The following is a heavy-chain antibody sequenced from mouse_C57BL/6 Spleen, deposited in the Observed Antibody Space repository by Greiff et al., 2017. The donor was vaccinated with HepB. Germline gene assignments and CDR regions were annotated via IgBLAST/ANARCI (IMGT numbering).Heavy chain of an antibody. CDR3: ASEGEGGFDY. Sequence: VQLQESGPELVKPGASVKISCKASGYAFSSSWMNWVKQRPGKGLEWIGRIYPGDGDTNYNGKFKGKATLTADKSSSTAYMQLSSLTSEDSAVYFCASEGEGGFDYWGQGTTLTVSS. CDR1: GYAFSSSW. J-gene: IGHJ2*01. V-gene: IGHV1-82*01. CDR2: IYPGDGDT.